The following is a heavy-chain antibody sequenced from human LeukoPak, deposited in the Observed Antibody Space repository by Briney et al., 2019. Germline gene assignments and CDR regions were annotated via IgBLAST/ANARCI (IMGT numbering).Heavy chain of an antibody. D-gene: IGHD6-19*01. CDR1: GFNFRDHW. Sequence: GGSLRLPCAVSGFNFRDHWMDWVRQAPGKGLEWVGHIKNDGSESYYVDSLKGRFSISRDNTNNALYLQMNSLRVEDTAVYYCAKNNGWFHLAQWGQGTLVTVSS. V-gene: IGHV3-7*03. CDR2: IKNDGSES. CDR3: AKNNGWFHLAQ. J-gene: IGHJ4*02.